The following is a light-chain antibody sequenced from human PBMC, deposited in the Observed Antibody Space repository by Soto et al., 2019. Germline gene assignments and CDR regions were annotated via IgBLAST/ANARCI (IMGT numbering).Light chain of an antibody. V-gene: IGLV1-51*01. CDR3: AAWDNSLVAVL. CDR2: END. Sequence: QSVLTQPPSVSAAPRQKVTISCSGSSSNIGKSYVSWYQQVPGTVPKLLIYENDKRPSGIPDRFSGSTSGTSATLVITGLQTGDEADYYCAAWDNSLVAVLFGGGTKLTV. J-gene: IGLJ3*02. CDR1: SSNIGKSY.